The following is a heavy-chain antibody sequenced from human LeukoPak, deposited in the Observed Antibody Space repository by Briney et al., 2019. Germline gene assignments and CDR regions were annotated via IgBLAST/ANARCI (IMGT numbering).Heavy chain of an antibody. V-gene: IGHV1-69*04. J-gene: IGHJ4*02. Sequence: SVKVSCKASGGTFSSYAISWVRQAPGQGLEWMGRIIPILGIANYAQKFQGRVTITADKSTSTAYMELSSLRSEDTAVYYCARDIDGYNSEGFDYWGQGTLVTVSS. D-gene: IGHD5-24*01. CDR3: ARDIDGYNSEGFDY. CDR1: GGTFSSYA. CDR2: IIPILGIA.